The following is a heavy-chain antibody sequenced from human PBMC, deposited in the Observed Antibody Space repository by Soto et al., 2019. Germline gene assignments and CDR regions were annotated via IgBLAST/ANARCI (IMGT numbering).Heavy chain of an antibody. Sequence: GGSLRLSCAASGFTFSSYAVSWVRQAPGKGLEWVSSIVAGGSPYYADSVKGRFTISRDNSKNTLFLQMDSLRPEDTAIYYCAKDGGYSPGLEYFYGMDVWGQGTTVTVSS. CDR2: IVAGGSP. CDR3: AKDGGYSPGLEYFYGMDV. J-gene: IGHJ6*02. D-gene: IGHD5-18*01. V-gene: IGHV3-23*01. CDR1: GFTFSSYA.